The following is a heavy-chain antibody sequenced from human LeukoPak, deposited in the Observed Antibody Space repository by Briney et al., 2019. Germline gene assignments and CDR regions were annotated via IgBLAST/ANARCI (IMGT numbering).Heavy chain of an antibody. J-gene: IGHJ5*02. CDR3: ARDGCSTTSCNTNWFDP. D-gene: IGHD1-1*01. Sequence: ASVKVSCKVPGGTFRTHAISWVRQAPGQGFEWVGGIIPMIGKPHYAQQLQGRITITTDESTSTVHMELSSLRSEDTAVYFCARDGCSTTSCNTNWFDPWGQGTLVTVSS. V-gene: IGHV1-69*05. CDR2: IIPMIGKP. CDR1: GGTFRTHA.